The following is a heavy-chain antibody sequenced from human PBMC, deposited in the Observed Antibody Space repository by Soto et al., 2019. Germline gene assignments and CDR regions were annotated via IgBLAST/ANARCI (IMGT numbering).Heavy chain of an antibody. Sequence: QVQLQESGPGLVKPSETLSLTCTVSGGSVSSGSYHWGWIRQPPGKGLEWIGYIYHSGRTNYNPSRKSRVTISVDTSKNQFSLSLTSVTAADTAVYYCARLSAAWFDPWGQGTLVTVAS. CDR2: IYHSGRT. J-gene: IGHJ5*02. V-gene: IGHV4-61*01. CDR3: ARLSAAWFDP. CDR1: GGSVSSGSYH. D-gene: IGHD6-19*01.